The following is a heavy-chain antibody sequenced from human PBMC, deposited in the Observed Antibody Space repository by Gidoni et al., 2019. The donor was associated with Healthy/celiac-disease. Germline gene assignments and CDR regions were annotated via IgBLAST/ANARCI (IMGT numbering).Heavy chain of an antibody. V-gene: IGHV4-38-2*01. CDR1: GYSISSGYY. CDR2: IYHSGST. J-gene: IGHJ5*02. CDR3: ARPIYGSGSPSHNWFDP. Sequence: QVQLQESGPGLVKPSETLSLTCPVSGYSISSGYYWGWIRQPPGKGLEWIGSIYHSGSTYYNPSLKSRVTISVDTSKNQFSLKLSSVTAADTAVYYCARPIYGSGSPSHNWFDPWGQGTLVTVSS. D-gene: IGHD3-10*01.